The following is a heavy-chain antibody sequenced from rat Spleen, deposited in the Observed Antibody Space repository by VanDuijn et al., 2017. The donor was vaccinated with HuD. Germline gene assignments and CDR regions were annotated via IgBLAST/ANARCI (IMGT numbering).Heavy chain of an antibody. CDR3: AREDRGVDY. CDR1: GVNFNDYW. V-gene: IGHV4-2*01. J-gene: IGHJ2*01. CDR2: INKDSRTI. Sequence: EVKIVESGGGLVQPGRSLKLSCAASGVNFNDYWMGWVRQAPGKGLEWIGEINKDSRTINYTPSLKDKFTISRDNAQNTLYLQMNKLGSEDTAIYYCAREDRGVDYWGQGVMVTVSS.